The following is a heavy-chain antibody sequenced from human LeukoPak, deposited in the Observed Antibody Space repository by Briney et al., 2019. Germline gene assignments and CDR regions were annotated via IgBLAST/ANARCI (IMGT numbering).Heavy chain of an antibody. D-gene: IGHD3-3*01. CDR1: GASMNGHY. J-gene: IGHJ5*02. Sequence: PSETLSLTCSVSGASMNGHYWTWIRLSPGKGLAWIGYISDSGSTSYNPSLRSRVIMALEASKTEFSLRLNSVTVADTAVYYCARVFRGAVTSNWFDPWGQGTLVTVSS. V-gene: IGHV4-59*11. CDR2: ISDSGST. CDR3: ARVFRGAVTSNWFDP.